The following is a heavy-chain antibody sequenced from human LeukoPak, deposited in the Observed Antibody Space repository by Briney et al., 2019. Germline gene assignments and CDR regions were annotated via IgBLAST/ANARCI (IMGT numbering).Heavy chain of an antibody. D-gene: IGHD2-15*01. J-gene: IGHJ3*02. V-gene: IGHV4-59*01. CDR2: IYYSGST. CDR3: ASFCSGGSCYWAFDI. Sequence: KPSETLSLTCTVSGGSISSYYWSWIRQPPGKGPEWIGYIYYSGSTNYNPSLKSRVTISVDTSKNQFSLKLSSVTAADTAVYYCASFCSGGSCYWAFDIWGQGTMVTVSS. CDR1: GGSISSYY.